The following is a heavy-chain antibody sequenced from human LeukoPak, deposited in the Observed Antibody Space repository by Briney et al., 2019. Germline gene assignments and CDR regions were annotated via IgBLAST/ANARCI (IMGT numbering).Heavy chain of an antibody. CDR2: ISKDGSSK. Sequence: GRSLRLSCVASGFTFNTYGMHWVRQAPGKGLEWVAGISKDGSSKDYADSVKGRFTNSRDNSKNTMYLQMNSLRVEDTAVYYCAKAAYCTSTSCHFSGYAQRPLDSWGQGTLVTASS. D-gene: IGHD2-2*01. CDR3: AKAAYCTSTSCHFSGYAQRPLDS. CDR1: GFTFNTYG. J-gene: IGHJ4*02. V-gene: IGHV3-30*18.